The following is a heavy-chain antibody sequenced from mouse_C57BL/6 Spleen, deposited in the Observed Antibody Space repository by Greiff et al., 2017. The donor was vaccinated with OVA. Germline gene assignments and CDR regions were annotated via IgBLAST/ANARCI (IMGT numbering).Heavy chain of an antibody. V-gene: IGHV1-61*01. Sequence: QVQLQQPGAELVRPGSSVKLSCKASGYTFTSYWMDWVKQRPGQGLEWIGNIYPSDSETHYNQKFKDKATLTVDKSSITPFMPLSSLTSVYSSVYSCARDGSAMDYWGQGTSVTVSS. CDR3: ARDGSAMDY. J-gene: IGHJ4*01. CDR1: GYTFTSYW. D-gene: IGHD1-1*01. CDR2: IYPSDSET.